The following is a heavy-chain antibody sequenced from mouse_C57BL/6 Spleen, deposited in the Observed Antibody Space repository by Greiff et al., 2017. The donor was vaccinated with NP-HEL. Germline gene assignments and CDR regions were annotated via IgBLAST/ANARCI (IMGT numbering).Heavy chain of an antibody. J-gene: IGHJ4*01. D-gene: IGHD2-5*01. CDR2: INPSTGGT. Sequence: VQLQQSGPELVKPGASVKISCKASGYSFTGYYMHWVKQSSEKSLEWIGEINPSTGGTSYNQKFKGKATLTVDKSSSTAYMQLKSLTSEDSAVYYCAISNYNYAMDYWGQGTSVTVSS. CDR1: GYSFTGYY. V-gene: IGHV1-43*01. CDR3: AISNYNYAMDY.